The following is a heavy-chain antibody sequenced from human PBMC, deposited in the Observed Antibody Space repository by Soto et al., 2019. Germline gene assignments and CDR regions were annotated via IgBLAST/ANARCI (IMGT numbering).Heavy chain of an antibody. Sequence: SVKVSFKASGGTFSSYAISWVRQAPGQGLEWMGGIIPIFGTANYAQKFQGRVTITADKSTSTAYMELSSLRSEDTAVYYCVQEAVAGKALDYWGQGTLVTVSS. J-gene: IGHJ4*02. CDR3: VQEAVAGKALDY. D-gene: IGHD6-19*01. CDR2: IIPIFGTA. V-gene: IGHV1-69*06. CDR1: GGTFSSYA.